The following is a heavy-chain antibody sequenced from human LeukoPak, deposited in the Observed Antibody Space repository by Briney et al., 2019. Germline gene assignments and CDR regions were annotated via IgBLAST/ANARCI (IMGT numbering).Heavy chain of an antibody. D-gene: IGHD1-20*01. V-gene: IGHV1-2*06. CDR1: GYAFSGYS. Sequence: ASVKVSCKASGYAFSGYSMHWVRQAPAQGLEWMGRINPNSGVTYYAQKFQGRVTMTSDTSITTAYMEMSSLTSDDTATYYCARDASNWSAFDSWGQGTLVIVSS. CDR2: INPNSGVT. CDR3: ARDASNWSAFDS. J-gene: IGHJ5*01.